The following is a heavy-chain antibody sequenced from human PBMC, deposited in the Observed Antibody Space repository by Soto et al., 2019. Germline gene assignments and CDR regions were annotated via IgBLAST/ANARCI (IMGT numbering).Heavy chain of an antibody. CDR3: ARALDWFDP. CDR2: IYYSGST. V-gene: IGHV4-59*01. CDR1: GGSISSYY. J-gene: IGHJ5*02. Sequence: SETLSLTCTVSGGSISSYYWSWIRQPPGKGLEWIGYIYYSGSTNYNPSLKSRVTISVDTSKNQFSLKLSSVTAADTAVYYCARALDWFDPWGQGTLVTVSS.